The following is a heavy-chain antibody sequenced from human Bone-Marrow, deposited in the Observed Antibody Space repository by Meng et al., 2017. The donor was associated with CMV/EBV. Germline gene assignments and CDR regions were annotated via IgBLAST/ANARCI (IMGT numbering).Heavy chain of an antibody. CDR3: AKPGPDCSSTSCRYYYYYGMDV. CDR2: ISGGST. V-gene: IGHV3-38-3*01. J-gene: IGHJ6*02. CDR1: GFTVSSNE. Sequence: GESLKISCAASGFTVSSNEMSWVLQAPGKGLEWVSSISGGSTYYADSRKGRFTISRDNSKNTLYLQMNSLRAEDTAVYYCAKPGPDCSSTSCRYYYYYGMDVWGQGTTVTVSS. D-gene: IGHD2-2*01.